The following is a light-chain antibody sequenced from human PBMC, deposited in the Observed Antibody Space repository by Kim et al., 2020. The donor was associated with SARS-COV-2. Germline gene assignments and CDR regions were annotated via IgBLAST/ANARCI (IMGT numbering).Light chain of an antibody. CDR1: SHDIGGYNY. Sequence: GQSITISCTGTSHDIGGYNYVSWDQQPPGKVPKFMIYDVSKRPSGVSDLFSGSKAGYTASLTISGLQAEDEADYYCSSYTSSNTLVFGGGTQLTVL. V-gene: IGLV2-14*03. CDR2: DVS. J-gene: IGLJ2*01. CDR3: SSYTSSNTLV.